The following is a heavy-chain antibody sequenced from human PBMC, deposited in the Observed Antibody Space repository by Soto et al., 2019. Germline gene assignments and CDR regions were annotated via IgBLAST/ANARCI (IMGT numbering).Heavy chain of an antibody. J-gene: IGHJ4*02. CDR2: MQPSTGRT. V-gene: IGHV1-8*01. Sequence: ASVKVSCKASGYSFTSLDIDWVRQTAGQGLEWMGWMQPSTGRTGYAQKFQGRVTMTRDTSINTAYMELTTLTSDDTAFYYCARGVSAGVDYWGQGTLVTVSS. D-gene: IGHD1-26*01. CDR1: GYSFTSLD. CDR3: ARGVSAGVDY.